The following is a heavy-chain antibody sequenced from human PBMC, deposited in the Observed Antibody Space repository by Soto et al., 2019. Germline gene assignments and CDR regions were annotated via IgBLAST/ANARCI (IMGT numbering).Heavy chain of an antibody. CDR2: INGNGRKT. J-gene: IGHJ6*02. CDR1: GFTFSSYA. V-gene: IGHV3-23*01. Sequence: EEQLLESGGDLVQPGGSLKLSCAASGFTFSSYAMNWVRQAPGKGLEWVSSINGNGRKTSYADSVRGRFTISRDNSKKTLFLHVNSLRAEATAVYYCVKALNFDFWTGYRYYAMEIWGQGTTVTVS. CDR3: VKALNFDFWTGYRYYAMEI. D-gene: IGHD3-3*01.